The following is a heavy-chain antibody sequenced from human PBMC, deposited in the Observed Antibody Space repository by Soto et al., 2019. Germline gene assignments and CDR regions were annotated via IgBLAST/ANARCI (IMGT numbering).Heavy chain of an antibody. CDR1: GFTFSTYT. D-gene: IGHD5-12*01. CDR2: ISYDGNYK. V-gene: IGHV3-30-3*01. J-gene: IGHJ2*01. Sequence: QVQLVESGGGVVQPGRSLRLSCAASGFTFSTYTMHWVRRAPGKGLAWVALISYDGNYKYYADSVKGRFTIPRDSAKNTLYLQMDSLRAEDTAVYYCARGYGVHDPWYFDLWGRGTLVTVSS. CDR3: ARGYGVHDPWYFDL.